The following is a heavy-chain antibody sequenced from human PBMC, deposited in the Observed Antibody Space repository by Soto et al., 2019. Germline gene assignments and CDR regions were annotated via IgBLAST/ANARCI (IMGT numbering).Heavy chain of an antibody. CDR3: ARGITIFGVVTPPGY. CDR1: GFTFSSYG. D-gene: IGHD3-3*01. CDR2: ISYDGSNK. J-gene: IGHJ4*02. V-gene: IGHV3-30*03. Sequence: QVQLVESGGGVVQPGRSLRLSCAASGFTFSSYGMHWVRQAPGKGLEWVAVISYDGSNKYYADSVKGRFTISRDNSKNTLYLQMNRLRAEDTAVYYCARGITIFGVVTPPGYWGQGTLVTVSS.